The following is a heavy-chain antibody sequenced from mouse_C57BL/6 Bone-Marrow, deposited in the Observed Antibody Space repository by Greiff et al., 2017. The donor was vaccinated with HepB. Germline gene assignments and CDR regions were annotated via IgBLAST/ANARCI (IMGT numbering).Heavy chain of an antibody. D-gene: IGHD1-1*01. CDR1: GYTFTSYW. J-gene: IGHJ2*01. Sequence: EVQLQQSGTVLARPGASVKMSCKTSGYTFTSYWMHWVKQRPGQGLEWIGAIYPGNSDTSYNQKFKGKAKLTAVTSASTAYMELSSLTNEDSAVYYCTRSSTTVVAKDDYWGQGTTLTVSS. CDR3: TRSSTTVVAKDDY. CDR2: IYPGNSDT. V-gene: IGHV1-5*01.